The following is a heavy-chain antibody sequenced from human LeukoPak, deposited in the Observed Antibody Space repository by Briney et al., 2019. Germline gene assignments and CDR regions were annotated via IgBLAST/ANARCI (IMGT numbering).Heavy chain of an antibody. Sequence: ASVKVSCKASGYAFDYYGITWVRQAPGQGLEWVGWISLNNGNTHYTKYAQKFQGRVTLTADTSTATAYMELRGLRSDDTAVYYCVKDFHLFTFYDTFDIWGQGTMVTVFS. CDR1: GYAFDYYG. J-gene: IGHJ3*02. D-gene: IGHD2/OR15-2a*01. V-gene: IGHV1-18*01. CDR3: VKDFHLFTFYDTFDI. CDR2: ISLNNGNT.